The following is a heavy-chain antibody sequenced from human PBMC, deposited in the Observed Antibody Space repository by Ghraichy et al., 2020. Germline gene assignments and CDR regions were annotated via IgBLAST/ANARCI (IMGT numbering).Heavy chain of an antibody. J-gene: IGHJ4*02. V-gene: IGHV1-24*01. CDR2: FDPEDGET. Sequence: ASVKVSCKVSGYTLTELSMHWVRQAPGKGLEWMGGFDPEDGETIYAQKFQGRVTMTEDTSTDTAYMELSSLRSEDTAVYYCATERNDCSGGSCYSYFDYWGQGTLVTVSS. D-gene: IGHD2-15*01. CDR3: ATERNDCSGGSCYSYFDY. CDR1: GYTLTELS.